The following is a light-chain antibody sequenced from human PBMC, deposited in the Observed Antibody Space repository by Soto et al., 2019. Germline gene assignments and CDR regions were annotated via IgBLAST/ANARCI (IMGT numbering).Light chain of an antibody. CDR3: QQYGGSPLYT. J-gene: IGKJ2*01. Sequence: EIVLTQSPGTLSLSPGERVTLSCRVSQSVSSNYLAWYQQKPGQAPRLLIYGASSRATGVPDRFSGSGSGTDFTLTISRLEPEDFAVYYCQQYGGSPLYTFGQGTKLEIK. CDR1: QSVSSNY. V-gene: IGKV3-20*01. CDR2: GAS.